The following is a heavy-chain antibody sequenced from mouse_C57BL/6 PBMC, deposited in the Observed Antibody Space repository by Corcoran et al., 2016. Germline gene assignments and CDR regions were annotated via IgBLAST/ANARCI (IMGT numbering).Heavy chain of an antibody. D-gene: IGHD4-1*01. CDR1: GYAFSSYW. CDR2: IYPGDGDT. J-gene: IGHJ2*01. CDR3: ATRTGTGDYFDY. Sequence: QVQLQQSGAELVKPGASVKISCKASGYAFSSYWMNWVKQRPGKGLEWIGQIYPGDGDTNYNGKFKGKATLTADKSSSTAYMQLSSLTSEDSAVYFCATRTGTGDYFDYWGQGTTLTVSS. V-gene: IGHV1-80*01.